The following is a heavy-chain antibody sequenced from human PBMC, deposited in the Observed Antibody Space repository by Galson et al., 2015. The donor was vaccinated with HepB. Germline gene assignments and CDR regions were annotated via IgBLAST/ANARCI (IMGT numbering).Heavy chain of an antibody. D-gene: IGHD2-15*01. Sequence: SLRLSCAASGFTFSNYYMAWIRQAPGKGLEWVSYISSSGDYTNYADSVKGRFTISRDNAKNSLYLQIKSLRGEDTAVYFCARDRRPRCGGTCDLTFDSWGQGTLVTVSS. V-gene: IGHV3-11*06. CDR1: GFTFSNYY. CDR3: ARDRRPRCGGTCDLTFDS. J-gene: IGHJ4*02. CDR2: ISSSGDYT.